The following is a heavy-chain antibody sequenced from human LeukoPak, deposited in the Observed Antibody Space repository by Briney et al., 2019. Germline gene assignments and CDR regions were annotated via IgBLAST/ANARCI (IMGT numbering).Heavy chain of an antibody. CDR1: GYTFTSYG. Sequence: ASVKVSCKASGYTFTSYGISWVRQAPGQGLEWVGWISVYNGNTDYAQKVQGRVTMTADTSTSTAYMEVRSLRSDDTAVYYCARDYTAMVQGLIDYWGQGTLVTVSS. V-gene: IGHV1-18*01. CDR3: ARDYTAMVQGLIDY. D-gene: IGHD5-18*01. J-gene: IGHJ4*02. CDR2: ISVYNGNT.